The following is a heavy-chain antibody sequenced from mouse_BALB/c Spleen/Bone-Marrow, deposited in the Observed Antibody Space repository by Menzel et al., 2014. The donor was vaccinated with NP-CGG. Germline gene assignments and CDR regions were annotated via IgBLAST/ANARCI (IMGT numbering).Heavy chain of an antibody. CDR3: ATGFAY. V-gene: IGHV14-3*02. CDR2: IDPANGNT. Sequence: VQLKQSGAELVKPGASVKLSCTASGFNIKDTYMHWVKQRPEQGLEWIGRIDPANGNTKYDPKFQGKATITADTSSNTAYLQLSSLTSEDTAVYYSATGFAYWGQGTLVTVSA. CDR1: GFNIKDTY. J-gene: IGHJ3*01.